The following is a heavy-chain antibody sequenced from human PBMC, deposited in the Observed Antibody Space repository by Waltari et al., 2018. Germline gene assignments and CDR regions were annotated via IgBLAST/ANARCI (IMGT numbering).Heavy chain of an antibody. CDR1: GYTFTGYY. D-gene: IGHD3-10*01. Sequence: HVQLLQSGAEVQKPGASVKVSCKTSGYTFTGYYMHWVRQAPGQGIEWMGRINPNSGGTNYAQKFQGRVTMTRDKSIRTAYMELSRLRFVFFVKQKTAYEMVRGELDYWGQGTLVTVSS. CDR3: AYEMVRGELDY. CDR2: INPNSGGT. J-gene: IGHJ4*02. V-gene: IGHV1-2*05.